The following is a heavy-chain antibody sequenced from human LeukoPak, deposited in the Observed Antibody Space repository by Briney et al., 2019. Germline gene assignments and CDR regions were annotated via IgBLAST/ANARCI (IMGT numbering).Heavy chain of an antibody. Sequence: PGGSLRLSCEASGFNFGEFWMAGVRQAPGKGLEWVSYISSLGTTYYADSVKGRFTISRDNSKNTLYLQMNSLRAEDTAVYYCAKDLFRWFGELSLDDWGQGTLVTVSS. CDR3: AKDLFRWFGELSLDD. V-gene: IGHV3-69-1*01. D-gene: IGHD3-10*01. J-gene: IGHJ4*02. CDR2: ISSLGTT. CDR1: GFNFGEFW.